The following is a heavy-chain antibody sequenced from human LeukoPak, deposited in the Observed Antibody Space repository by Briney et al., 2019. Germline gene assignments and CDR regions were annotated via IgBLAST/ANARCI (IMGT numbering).Heavy chain of an antibody. D-gene: IGHD5-12*01. CDR1: GGSFSGYY. V-gene: IGHV4-34*01. J-gene: IGHJ4*02. CDR2: INNSGST. CDR3: ARFRYSGYDWLDY. Sequence: SETLSLTCAVYGGSFSGYYWSWIRQPPGKGLGWIGEINNSGSTNYNPSLKSRVTISVDTSKNQFSLKLSSVTAADTAVYYCARFRYSGYDWLDYWGQGTLVTVSS.